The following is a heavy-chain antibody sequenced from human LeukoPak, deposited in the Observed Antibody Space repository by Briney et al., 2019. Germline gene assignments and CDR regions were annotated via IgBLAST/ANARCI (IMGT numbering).Heavy chain of an antibody. J-gene: IGHJ3*02. CDR2: IIPIFGTA. Sequence: SVKVSCKASGGTFSSYATSWVRQAPGQGLEWMGGIIPIFGTANYAQKFQGRVTITADESTSTAYMELSSLRSEDTAVYYCARRGYSSGWYGAFDIWGQGTMVTVSS. V-gene: IGHV1-69*13. CDR1: GGTFSSYA. CDR3: ARRGYSSGWYGAFDI. D-gene: IGHD6-19*01.